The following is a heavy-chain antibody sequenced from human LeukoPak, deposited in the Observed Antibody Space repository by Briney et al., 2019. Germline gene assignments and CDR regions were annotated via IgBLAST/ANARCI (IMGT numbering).Heavy chain of an antibody. CDR3: ARIVDSGWTDY. Sequence: KPSETLSLTCTVSSGSISSSSYYWGWLRQPPGKGLEWIGSIYYSGSTYDSPSLKSRVTISVDTSKNLFSLNLSSVTAADTAVYYCARIVDSGWTDYWGQGTLVTVSS. CDR1: SGSISSSSYY. J-gene: IGHJ4*02. V-gene: IGHV4-39*01. CDR2: IYYSGST. D-gene: IGHD6-19*01.